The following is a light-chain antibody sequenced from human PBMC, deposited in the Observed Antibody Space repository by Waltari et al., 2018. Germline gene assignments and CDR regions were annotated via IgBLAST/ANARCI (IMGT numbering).Light chain of an antibody. CDR2: GAS. CDR3: QQYANTPRT. J-gene: IGKJ1*01. CDR1: QSVLYSPNNKNY. V-gene: IGKV4-1*01. Sequence: DIVMTQSPDSLAVSLGERATVNCKSSQSVLYSPNNKNYLAWYQQKPGQPSKLLIYGASTRESGVPDRFSGSGSGTDFTLTISSLQAEDVAVYYCQQYANTPRTFGQGTTVEIK.